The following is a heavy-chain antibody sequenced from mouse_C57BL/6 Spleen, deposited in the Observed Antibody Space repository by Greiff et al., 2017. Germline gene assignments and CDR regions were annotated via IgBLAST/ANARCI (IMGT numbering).Heavy chain of an antibody. CDR3: AREAGFNYGSYFDV. D-gene: IGHD1-1*01. J-gene: IGHJ1*03. V-gene: IGHV1-54*01. Sequence: QVQLQQSGAELVRPGTSVKVSCKASGYAFTNYLIEWVKQRPGQGLEWIGVINPGSGGTNYNEKFKGKATLTADKSSSTAYMQLSSLTSEDSAVYFCAREAGFNYGSYFDVWGTGTTVTVSS. CDR1: GYAFTNYL. CDR2: INPGSGGT.